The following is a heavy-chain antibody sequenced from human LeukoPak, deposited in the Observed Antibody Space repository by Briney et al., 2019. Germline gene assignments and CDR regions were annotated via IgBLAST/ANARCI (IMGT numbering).Heavy chain of an antibody. Sequence: SETLSLTCTVSGGSISSSSYYWVWIRQPPGRGLEWIGSIYYTGSTYYNPSLKSRVTISVDTSKNQFSLKLSSVTAADTAVYYCTKSLRGAYTWFDPWGQGTLVTVSS. D-gene: IGHD3-10*01. CDR3: TKSLRGAYTWFDP. J-gene: IGHJ5*02. CDR1: GGSISSSSYY. CDR2: IYYTGST. V-gene: IGHV4-39*07.